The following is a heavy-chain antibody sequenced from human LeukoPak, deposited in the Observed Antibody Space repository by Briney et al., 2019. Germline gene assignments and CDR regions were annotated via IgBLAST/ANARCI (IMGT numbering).Heavy chain of an antibody. CDR2: ISSSSSHI. CDR3: ARGGTYSSSWYLDY. D-gene: IGHD6-13*01. CDR1: GFTFSSYA. V-gene: IGHV3-21*01. J-gene: IGHJ4*02. Sequence: GGSLRLSCAASGFTFSSYAMSWVRQAPGKGLEWVSSISSSSSHIYYADSVKGRFTISRDNAKNSLYLQMNSLRAEDTAVYYCARGGTYSSSWYLDYWGQGTLVTVSS.